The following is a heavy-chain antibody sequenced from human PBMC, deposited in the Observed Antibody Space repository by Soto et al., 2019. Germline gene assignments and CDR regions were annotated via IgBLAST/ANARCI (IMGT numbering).Heavy chain of an antibody. J-gene: IGHJ3*02. CDR1: GYSFTSYW. CDR2: IYPGDSDT. V-gene: IGHV5-51*01. D-gene: IGHD6-19*01. Sequence: GESLKISCKGSGYSFTSYWIGWVRQMPGKGLEWMGIIYPGDSDTRYSPSFQGQVTISADKSISTAYLQWSSLKASDTAMYYCARRIAVAGIMGAFDICGQGTMVTVS. CDR3: ARRIAVAGIMGAFDI.